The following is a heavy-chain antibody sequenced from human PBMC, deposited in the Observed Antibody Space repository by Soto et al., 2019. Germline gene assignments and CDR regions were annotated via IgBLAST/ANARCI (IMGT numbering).Heavy chain of an antibody. Sequence: QLQLQESGPGLVKPSQTLSLTCDISGDSVSSTSSIWNWIRQSPSRGLEWLGRTYYRSKWHTDYAVPVRGRRTINPDTPKNQFFLQLSSVTPDDTAVYFCARDLHGTYYYDSWGQGTLVTVSS. CDR1: GDSVSSTSSI. CDR3: ARDLHGTYYYDS. V-gene: IGHV6-1*01. D-gene: IGHD1-1*01. CDR2: TYYRSKWHT. J-gene: IGHJ4*02.